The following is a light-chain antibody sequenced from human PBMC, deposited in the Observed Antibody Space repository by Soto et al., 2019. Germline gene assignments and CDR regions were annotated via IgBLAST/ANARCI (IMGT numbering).Light chain of an antibody. V-gene: IGKV3-11*01. CDR2: DAS. J-gene: IGKJ1*01. CDR1: QSVSSY. CDR3: QQRSNWPKT. Sequence: EIVLTQSPAPPFLSPGEKATLSSRASQSVSSYLAWYQQKPGQAPRLLIYDASNRATGIPARFSGSGSGTDFTLTISSLEPEDFAVYYCQQRSNWPKTFGQGTKVDIK.